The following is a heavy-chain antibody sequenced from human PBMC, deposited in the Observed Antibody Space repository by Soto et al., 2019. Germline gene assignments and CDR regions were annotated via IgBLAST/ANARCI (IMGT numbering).Heavy chain of an antibody. J-gene: IGHJ4*01. CDR1: GGSISSYY. CDR2: IYYSGST. D-gene: IGHD3-10*01. CDR3: ARRLLFGDYFDY. V-gene: IGHV4-59*08. Sequence: SETLSLTCTVSGGSISSYYWSWIRQPPGKGLEWIGYIYYSGSTNYNPSLKSRVTISVDTSKNQFSLKLSSVTAADTAVHYCARRLLFGDYFDYWGQEPWSPSPQ.